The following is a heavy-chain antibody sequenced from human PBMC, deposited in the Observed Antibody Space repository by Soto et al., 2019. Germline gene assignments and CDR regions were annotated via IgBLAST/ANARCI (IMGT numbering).Heavy chain of an antibody. V-gene: IGHV1-69*13. CDR2: IIPIFGTA. CDR1: GGTFSSYA. Sequence: ASVKVSCKASGGTFSSYAISWVRQAPGKGLEGMGGIIPIFGTANYAQKFQGRVTITADESTSTAYMVLSSLRSEDTAVYYCARGGPKLGYDITAFDIWGQGTMVTVSS. CDR3: ARGGPKLGYDITAFDI. D-gene: IGHD2-8*01. J-gene: IGHJ3*02.